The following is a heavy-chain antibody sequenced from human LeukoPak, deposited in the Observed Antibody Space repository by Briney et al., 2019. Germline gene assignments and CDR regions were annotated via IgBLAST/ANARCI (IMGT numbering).Heavy chain of an antibody. Sequence: PGRSLRLSCAASGFTFSSYAMHWVRQAPGKGLEWVAVISYDGCNKYYADSVKGRFTISRDNSKNTLYLQMNSLRAEDTAVYYCARDFSEYYDSSGYLDYWGQGTLVTASS. J-gene: IGHJ4*02. D-gene: IGHD3-22*01. CDR2: ISYDGCNK. CDR1: GFTFSSYA. CDR3: ARDFSEYYDSSGYLDY. V-gene: IGHV3-30*04.